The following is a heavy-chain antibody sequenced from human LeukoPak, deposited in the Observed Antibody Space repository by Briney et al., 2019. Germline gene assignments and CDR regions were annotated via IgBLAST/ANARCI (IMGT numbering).Heavy chain of an antibody. CDR1: GGSISSYY. V-gene: IGHV4-59*01. J-gene: IGHJ5*02. CDR3: ARGVTYYDILTGYYRDEDWFDP. CDR2: IYYSGST. Sequence: SETLSLTCTVSGGSISSYYWSWTRQPPGKGLEWIGYIYYSGSTNYNPSLKSRVTISVDTSKNQFSLKLSSVTAADTAVYYCARGVTYYDILTGYYRDEDWFDPWGQGTLVTVSS. D-gene: IGHD3-9*01.